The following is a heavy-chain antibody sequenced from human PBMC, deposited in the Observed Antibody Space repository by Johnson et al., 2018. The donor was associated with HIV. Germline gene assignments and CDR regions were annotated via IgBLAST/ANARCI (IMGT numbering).Heavy chain of an antibody. J-gene: IGHJ3*02. CDR1: GFSFSDYY. CDR3: AKDRQQLVRIAFDI. Sequence: QVQLVESGGGLVKPGGSLRLSCAASGFSFSDYYMSWIRQAPGKGLEWISYISRSGSTIYYADSVKGRFTISRDNAKNSLYLQMNSLRAEDTAVYYCAKDRQQLVRIAFDIWGQGTMVTVSS. CDR2: ISRSGSTI. D-gene: IGHD6-13*01. V-gene: IGHV3-11*04.